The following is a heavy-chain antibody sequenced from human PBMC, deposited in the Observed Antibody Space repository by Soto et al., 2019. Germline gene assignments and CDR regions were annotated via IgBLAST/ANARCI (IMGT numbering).Heavy chain of an antibody. D-gene: IGHD3-16*01. Sequence: GGSLRLSCAASGFTFRIYSMHWVRQSPGKGLEWVAVMWYDGTNKYYGESVKGRFTISRDNSENTLYLQMNSLRVEDTAVYYCARDATFGTKGGSFDIWGHGTLVTISS. CDR2: MWYDGTNK. J-gene: IGHJ3*02. V-gene: IGHV3-33*01. CDR1: GFTFRIYS. CDR3: ARDATFGTKGGSFDI.